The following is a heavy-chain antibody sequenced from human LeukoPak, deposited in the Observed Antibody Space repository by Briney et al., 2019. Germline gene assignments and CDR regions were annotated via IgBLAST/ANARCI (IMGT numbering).Heavy chain of an antibody. CDR2: INAGNGNT. D-gene: IGHD6-13*01. J-gene: IGHJ4*02. Sequence: ASVKVSCKASGYTFTSYAMHWVRQAPGQRLEWMGWINAGNGNTKYSQKFQGRVTITRDISASTAYMELSSLRSEDTAVYYCARGPGSSSWYYYFDYWGQGTLVTVSS. CDR3: ARGPGSSSWYYYFDY. V-gene: IGHV1-3*01. CDR1: GYTFTSYA.